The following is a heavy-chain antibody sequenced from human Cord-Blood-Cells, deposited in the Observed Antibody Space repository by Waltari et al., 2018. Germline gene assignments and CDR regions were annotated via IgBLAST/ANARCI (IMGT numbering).Heavy chain of an antibody. D-gene: IGHD3-3*01. Sequence: EVQLVESGGGLVQPGGSLRLSCAASGFNFSSYDMHWVRQATGKGLDWVSAIGTAGDTYYPGSVKGRFTISRENAKNSLYLQMNSLRAGDTAVYYCARRSGDAFDIWGQGTMVTVSS. V-gene: IGHV3-13*01. CDR1: GFNFSSYD. J-gene: IGHJ3*02. CDR2: IGTAGDT. CDR3: ARRSGDAFDI.